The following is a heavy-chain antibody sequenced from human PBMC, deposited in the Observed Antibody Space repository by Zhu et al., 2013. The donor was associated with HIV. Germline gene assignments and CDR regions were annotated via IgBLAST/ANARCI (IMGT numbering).Heavy chain of an antibody. CDR1: GYTFTGYY. CDR3: ARDYGGKTPGCYFDY. Sequence: QVQLVQSGAEMKKPGASVKVSCKASGYTFTGYYMHWVRQAPGQGLGWMGWINPNSGGTNYAQKFQGGVTMTRDTSISTAYMELSRLRSDDTAVYYCARDYGGKTPGCYFDYWGQGTLVTVSS. D-gene: IGHD2-15*01. CDR2: INPNSGGT. V-gene: IGHV1-2*02. J-gene: IGHJ4*02.